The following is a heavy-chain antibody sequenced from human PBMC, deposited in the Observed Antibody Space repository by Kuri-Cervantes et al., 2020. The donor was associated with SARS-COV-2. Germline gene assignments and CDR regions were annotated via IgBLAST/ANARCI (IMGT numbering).Heavy chain of an antibody. V-gene: IGHV4-38-2*01. CDR1: GYSISSGYY. D-gene: IGHD6-13*01. CDR2: IYHSGST. CDR3: ARLEIPLVAAAYAY. J-gene: IGHJ4*02. Sequence: SQTLSLTCAVSGYSISSGYYWGWIRQPPGKGLEWIGSIYHSGSTYYNPSLKSRVTTSVDTSKNQFSLKLSSVTAADTAVYYCARLEIPLVAAAYAYWGQGTLVTVSS.